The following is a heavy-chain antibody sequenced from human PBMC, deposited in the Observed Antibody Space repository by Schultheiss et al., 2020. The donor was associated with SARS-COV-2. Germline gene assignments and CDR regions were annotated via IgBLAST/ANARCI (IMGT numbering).Heavy chain of an antibody. J-gene: IGHJ4*02. CDR3: AMRPGITIFGVASDY. D-gene: IGHD3-3*01. CDR1: GFTFSSYW. V-gene: IGHV3-74*01. CDR2: INSDGSST. Sequence: GGSLRLSCAASGFTFSSYWMHWVRQAPGKGLVWVSRINSDGSSTSYADSVKGRFTISRDNAKNTLYLQMNSLRAEDTAVYYCAMRPGITIFGVASDYWGQGTLVTVSS.